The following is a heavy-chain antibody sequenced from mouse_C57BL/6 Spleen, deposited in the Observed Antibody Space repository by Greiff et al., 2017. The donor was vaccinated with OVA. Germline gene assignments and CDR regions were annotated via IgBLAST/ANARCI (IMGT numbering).Heavy chain of an antibody. CDR2: IYPGDGDT. CDR1: GYAFSSSW. V-gene: IGHV1-82*01. D-gene: IGHD2-4*01. CDR3: ARNYDYDEKGGYFDY. Sequence: VQLQQSGPELVKPGASVKISCKASGYAFSSSWMNWVKQRPGKGLEWIGRIYPGDGDTNYNGKFKGKATLTADKSSSTAYMQLSSLTSEDSAVYFCARNYDYDEKGGYFDYWGQGTTLTVSS. J-gene: IGHJ2*01.